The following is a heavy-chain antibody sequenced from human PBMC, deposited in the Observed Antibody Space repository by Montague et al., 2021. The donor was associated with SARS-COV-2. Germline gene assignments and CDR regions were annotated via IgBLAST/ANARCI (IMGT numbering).Heavy chain of an antibody. CDR1: GFTFSSYA. D-gene: IGHD1-26*01. Sequence: SLRLSCAASGFTFSSYAMHWVRQAPGKGLEWVAVISYDGSNKYYADSVKGRFTISRDNSKNTLYLQMNSLRAEDTAVYYCARDPDSGSYSSDAFDTWGQGTMVTVSS. CDR3: ARDPDSGSYSSDAFDT. V-gene: IGHV3-30-3*01. J-gene: IGHJ3*02. CDR2: ISYDGSNK.